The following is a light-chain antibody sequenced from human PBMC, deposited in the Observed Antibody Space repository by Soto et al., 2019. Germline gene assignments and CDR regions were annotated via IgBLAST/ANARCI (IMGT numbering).Light chain of an antibody. V-gene: IGLV1-44*01. CDR2: SDN. Sequence: QSVLTQPPSASGTPGQRVTISCSGTNSNIGRNTVNWYQQLPGAAPSLLIYSDNQRPSGVPDRFSGSKSGTSASLAISGLQAEDEADYYCTAWTDSTNVPVFGGGTKLTVL. CDR3: TAWTDSTNVPV. CDR1: NSNIGRNT. J-gene: IGLJ3*02.